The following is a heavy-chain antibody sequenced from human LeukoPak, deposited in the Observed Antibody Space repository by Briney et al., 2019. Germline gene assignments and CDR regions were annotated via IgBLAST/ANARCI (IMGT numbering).Heavy chain of an antibody. Sequence: PGGSLRLSCVASGFTFSNYWMSWVRQAPGKGLEWVASIKEDGSETNYVDSVKGRFTVSRDNAKNALYLQMSSLRAEDTAVYYCARDAPKYYYDNGGYFYWGQGTLVTVSS. CDR1: GFTFSNYW. V-gene: IGHV3-7*01. CDR2: IKEDGSET. J-gene: IGHJ4*02. D-gene: IGHD3-22*01. CDR3: ARDAPKYYYDNGGYFY.